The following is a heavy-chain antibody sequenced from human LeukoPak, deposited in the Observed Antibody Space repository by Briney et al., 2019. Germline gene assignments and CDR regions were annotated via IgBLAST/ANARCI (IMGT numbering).Heavy chain of an antibody. CDR2: IYHSGST. CDR1: GGSISSGGYS. CDR3: ASYDSSGYYFDY. J-gene: IGHJ4*02. D-gene: IGHD3-22*01. Sequence: SQTLSLTCAVSGGSISSGGYSWSWIRQPPGEGLEWIGYIYHSGSTYYNPSLKSRVTISVDRSKNQFSLKLSSVTAADTAVYYCASYDSSGYYFDYWGQGTLVTVSS. V-gene: IGHV4-30-2*01.